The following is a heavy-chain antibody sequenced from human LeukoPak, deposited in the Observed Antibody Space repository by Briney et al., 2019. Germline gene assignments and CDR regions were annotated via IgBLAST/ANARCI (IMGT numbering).Heavy chain of an antibody. J-gene: IGHJ4*02. Sequence: PSETLSLTCTVSGGFISSSSYYWGWIRQPPGKGLEWIGSIYYSGSTYYNPSLKSRVTMSVDTSKNQFSLKLSSVTAADTAVYHCARGDGNSDVDYWGQGTLVTVSS. CDR1: GGFISSSSYY. D-gene: IGHD4-23*01. CDR3: ARGDGNSDVDY. CDR2: IYYSGST. V-gene: IGHV4-39*01.